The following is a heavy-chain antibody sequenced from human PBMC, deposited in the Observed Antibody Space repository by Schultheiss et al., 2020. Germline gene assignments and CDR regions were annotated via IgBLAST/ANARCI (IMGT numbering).Heavy chain of an antibody. D-gene: IGHD3-3*01. V-gene: IGHV1-18*04. Sequence: GESLKISCKASGYTFTNYGISWVRQAPGQGLQWMGLISAYNGITKYAQKFQGRATLTTDTSTSTAYMEMRSLRSDDTAVYYCARVPDYDFWVYYMDVWGKGTTVTVSS. J-gene: IGHJ6*03. CDR1: GYTFTNYG. CDR2: ISAYNGIT. CDR3: ARVPDYDFWVYYMDV.